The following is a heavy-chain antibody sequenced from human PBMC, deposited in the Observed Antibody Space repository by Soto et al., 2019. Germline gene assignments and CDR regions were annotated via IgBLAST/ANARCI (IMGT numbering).Heavy chain of an antibody. CDR3: AREADYYYGMDV. CDR2: IYHSGST. J-gene: IGHJ6*02. V-gene: IGHV4-30-2*01. Sequence: KPSETLSLTCAVSGGSMSSGGYSWSWIRQPPGKGLEWIGYIYHSGSTYYNPSLKSRVTISVDRSKNQFSLKLSSVTAADTAVYYCAREADYYYGMDVWGQGTTVTVSS. D-gene: IGHD6-19*01. CDR1: GGSMSSGGYS.